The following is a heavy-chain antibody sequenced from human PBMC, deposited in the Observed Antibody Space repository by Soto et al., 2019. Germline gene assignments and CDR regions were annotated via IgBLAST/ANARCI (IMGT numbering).Heavy chain of an antibody. J-gene: IGHJ6*03. CDR1: GYTYTSYA. CDR3: ARSAYSNYYYYMDV. V-gene: IGHV1-3*01. Sequence: QVQLVQSGAEMKKPGASVKVSCKASGYTYTSYAMHWVRQAPGQRLEWMGWINAGNGNTKYSQKFQGRVTITRDTSASTAYRELSSLRSEDTAVYFCARSAYSNYYYYMDVWGKGTTVTVSS. CDR2: INAGNGNT. D-gene: IGHD4-4*01.